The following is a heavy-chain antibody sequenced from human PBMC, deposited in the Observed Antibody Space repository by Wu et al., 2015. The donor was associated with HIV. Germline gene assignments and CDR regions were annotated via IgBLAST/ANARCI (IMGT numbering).Heavy chain of an antibody. Sequence: QVQLVQSGAEVQKSGASLKVSCKTSGYTFTDYYIHWVRQAPGQGLQWMGWINPNTGDTNYAETFKGRVTMTRDTSISTVYMVLTSLKFNDTATYYCARDWQFHVVFGDFYMDVWGNGTYGYRLL. J-gene: IGHJ6*03. CDR3: ARDWQFHVVFGDFYMDV. CDR2: INPNTGDT. CDR1: GYTFTDYY. D-gene: IGHD3-16*01. V-gene: IGHV1-2*02.